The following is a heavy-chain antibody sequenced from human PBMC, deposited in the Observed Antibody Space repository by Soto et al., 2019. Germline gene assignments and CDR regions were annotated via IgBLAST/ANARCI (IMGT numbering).Heavy chain of an antibody. Sequence: GGSLRLSCAASGFTFDDYGMTWVRQGPGKGLEWVSNINWNGDSISYGDYVKGRFTISRDNAKKYLYLQMNNLRDEDTALYYCARDSPLGYCSGGSCFFGDWSQGTLVTVSS. V-gene: IGHV3-20*04. J-gene: IGHJ4*02. CDR3: ARDSPLGYCSGGSCFFGD. CDR2: INWNGDSI. CDR1: GFTFDDYG. D-gene: IGHD2-15*01.